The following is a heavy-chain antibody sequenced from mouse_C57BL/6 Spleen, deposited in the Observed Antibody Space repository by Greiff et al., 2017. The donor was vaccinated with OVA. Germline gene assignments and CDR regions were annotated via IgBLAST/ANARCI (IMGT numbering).Heavy chain of an antibody. V-gene: IGHV1-18*01. J-gene: IGHJ2*01. CDR2: INPNNGGT. Sequence: EVQGVESGPELVKPGASVKIPCKASGYTFTDYNMDWVKQSHGKSLEWIGDINPNNGGTIYNQKFKGKATLTVDKSSSTAYMELRSLTSEDTAVYYCARRRLGFDYWGQGTTLTVSS. CDR3: ARRRLGFDY. D-gene: IGHD4-1*01. CDR1: GYTFTDYN.